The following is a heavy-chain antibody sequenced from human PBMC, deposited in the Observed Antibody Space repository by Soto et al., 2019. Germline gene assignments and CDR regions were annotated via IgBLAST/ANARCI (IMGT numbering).Heavy chain of an antibody. CDR1: GFTFTSYA. J-gene: IGHJ4*02. D-gene: IGHD3-9*01. Sequence: EVQLLESGGDLVQPGGALRLSCAASGFTFTSYAMSWIRQAPGKGLEWVSAMTGGGDNTYYADSVKGRFTISRDNSKNTLYLQMNSLRAEDTAFYYCTQDGGSRDWLTVNWGQGTLVTVSS. CDR3: TQDGGSRDWLTVN. V-gene: IGHV3-23*01. CDR2: MTGGGDNT.